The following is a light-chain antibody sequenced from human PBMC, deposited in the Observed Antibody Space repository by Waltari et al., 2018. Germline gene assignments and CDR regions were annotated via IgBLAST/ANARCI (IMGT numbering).Light chain of an antibody. CDR2: QVT. J-gene: IGLJ2*01. Sequence: QSALTQPASVSGSPGQSITISCTGTSNDVGYFDLVSWYQQHPGKAPKLLIYQVTKRPSEFSYRFSGSKSGSTASLTISGLQSEDEADYYCSSYAGDNRLIFGGGTKVTVL. V-gene: IGLV2-23*02. CDR1: SNDVGYFDL. CDR3: SSYAGDNRLI.